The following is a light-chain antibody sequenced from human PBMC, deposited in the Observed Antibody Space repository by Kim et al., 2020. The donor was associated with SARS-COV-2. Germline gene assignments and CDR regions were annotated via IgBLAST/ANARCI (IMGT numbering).Light chain of an antibody. V-gene: IGKV3-15*01. CDR3: QQYNNWPPTWT. CDR2: GAS. Sequence: EVVMTQSPATLSVSPGERATLSCRASQSVSSNLAWYQQKHGQAPRLLIYGASTRATGIPARFSGSGSGTEFTLTISSLQSEDFAVYYCQQYNNWPPTWTFGQGTKVDIK. CDR1: QSVSSN. J-gene: IGKJ1*01.